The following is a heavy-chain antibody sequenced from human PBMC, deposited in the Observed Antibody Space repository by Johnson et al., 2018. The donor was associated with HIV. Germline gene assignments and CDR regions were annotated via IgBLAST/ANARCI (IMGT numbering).Heavy chain of an antibody. V-gene: IGHV3-7*05. Sequence: VQLVESGGGLVQPGGSLRLSCAASGFTFSSYWMSWVRQAPGKGLEWVANIKQDGSEKYYVDSLKGRITISRDNAKNSLYLQMNSLRAADTAVYYCAREGPQFAGGDAFDIWGQGTMVTVSS. CDR1: GFTFSSYW. J-gene: IGHJ3*02. CDR2: IKQDGSEK. D-gene: IGHD1-26*01. CDR3: AREGPQFAGGDAFDI.